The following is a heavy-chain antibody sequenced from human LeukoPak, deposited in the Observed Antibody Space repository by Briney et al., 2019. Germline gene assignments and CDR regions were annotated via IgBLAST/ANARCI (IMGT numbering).Heavy chain of an antibody. CDR2: ISSSSSYI. V-gene: IGHV3-21*01. J-gene: IGHJ4*02. CDR3: ARDYYYDSSGYYLYYFDY. CDR1: GFTFSSYS. D-gene: IGHD3-22*01. Sequence: GGSLRLSCAASGFTFSSYSMDWVRQAPGKGLEWVSSISSSSSYIYYADSVKGRFTISRDNAKNSLYLQMSSLRAEDTAVYYCARDYYYDSSGYYLYYFDYWGQGTLVTVSS.